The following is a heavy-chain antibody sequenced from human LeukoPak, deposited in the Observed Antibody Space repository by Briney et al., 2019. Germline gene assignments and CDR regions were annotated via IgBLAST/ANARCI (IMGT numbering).Heavy chain of an antibody. CDR3: ARGRWYCSSTSCFTGEAFDI. V-gene: IGHV1-69*13. CDR2: IIPIFGTA. D-gene: IGHD2-2*01. J-gene: IGHJ3*02. CDR1: GGTFSSYA. Sequence: GASVKVSCEASGGTFSSYAISWVRQAPGQGLEWMGGIIPIFGTANYAQKFQGRVTITAVESTSTAYMELSSLRSEDTAVYYCARGRWYCSSTSCFTGEAFDIWGQGTMVTVSS.